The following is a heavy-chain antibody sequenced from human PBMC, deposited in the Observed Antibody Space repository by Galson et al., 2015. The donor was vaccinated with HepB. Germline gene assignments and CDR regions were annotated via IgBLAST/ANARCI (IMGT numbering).Heavy chain of an antibody. CDR3: AREMIAVAGSNDYYGMDV. V-gene: IGHV1-69*04. J-gene: IGHJ6*02. CDR2: IIPSLGIA. Sequence: SVKVSCKASGCTFTSYAISWVRQAPGQGLEWMGRIIPSLGIANYAQKFQGRVTITADKSTSTAYMELSSLRSEDTAVYYCAREMIAVAGSNDYYGMDVWGQGTTVTVSS. D-gene: IGHD6-19*01. CDR1: GCTFTSYA.